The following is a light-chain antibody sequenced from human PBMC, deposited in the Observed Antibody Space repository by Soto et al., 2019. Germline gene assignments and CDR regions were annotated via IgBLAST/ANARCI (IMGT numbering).Light chain of an antibody. CDR3: QSYGNYNVV. Sequence: NFMLTKPHSVSGSPGKTVTISCTGSSGSIASNPVQWYQQRPGSAPTTVIYEDNQRPSGVPDRFSGSIDRSSNSASLTISGLKTEDEADYYCQSYGNYNVVFGGGTKLTVL. V-gene: IGLV6-57*02. J-gene: IGLJ2*01. CDR1: SGSIASNP. CDR2: EDN.